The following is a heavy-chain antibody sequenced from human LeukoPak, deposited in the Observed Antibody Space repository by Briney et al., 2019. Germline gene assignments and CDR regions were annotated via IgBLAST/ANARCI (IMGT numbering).Heavy chain of an antibody. J-gene: IGHJ5*02. D-gene: IGHD3-22*01. CDR3: ARRGTYYYDSSGYILDP. V-gene: IGHV4-31*03. Sequence: ASETLSLTCTVSGGSISSGGYYWSWIRQHPGKGLEWIGYIYYSGSTYYNPSLKSRVTISVDTSKSQFSLKLSSVTAADTAVYYCARRGTYYYDSSGYILDPWGQGTLVTVSS. CDR2: IYYSGST. CDR1: GGSISSGGYY.